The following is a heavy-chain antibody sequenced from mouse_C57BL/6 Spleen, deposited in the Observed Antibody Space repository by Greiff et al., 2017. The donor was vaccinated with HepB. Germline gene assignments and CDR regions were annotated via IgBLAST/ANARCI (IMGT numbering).Heavy chain of an antibody. CDR2: ISYDGSN. V-gene: IGHV3-6*01. D-gene: IGHD2-4*01. Sequence: EVQRVESGPGLVKPSQSLSLTCSVTGYSITSGYYWNWIRQFPGNKLEWMGYISYDGSNNYNPSLKNRISITRDTSKNQFFLKLNSVTTEDTATYYCAREGISWYFDVWGTGTTVTVSS. CDR3: AREGISWYFDV. J-gene: IGHJ1*03. CDR1: GYSITSGYY.